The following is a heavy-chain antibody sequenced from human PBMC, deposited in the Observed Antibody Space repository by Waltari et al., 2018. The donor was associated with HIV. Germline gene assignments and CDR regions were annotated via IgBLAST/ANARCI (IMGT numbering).Heavy chain of an antibody. D-gene: IGHD3-10*01. J-gene: IGHJ3*02. CDR1: GVTFGHSA. V-gene: IGHV3-23*01. Sequence: EAQLLESAGGLVQPGGSLSASCVGSGVTFGHSAMTWVRQAPGKGLEWVSAIAASYPNTYYSDSVRGRFTVSKDNSENSLHLQMNSLRAEDTALYYCARIYVSGAFDIWGQGTVVTVSS. CDR2: IAASYPNT. CDR3: ARIYVSGAFDI.